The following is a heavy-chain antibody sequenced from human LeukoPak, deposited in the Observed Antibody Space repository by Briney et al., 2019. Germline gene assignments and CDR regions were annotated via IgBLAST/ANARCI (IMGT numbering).Heavy chain of an antibody. CDR3: ATPQYCSSTSCSLDY. CDR1: GGTFSSYA. D-gene: IGHD2-2*01. J-gene: IGHJ4*02. CDR2: IIPIFGTA. V-gene: IGHV1-69*05. Sequence: SVKVSCKASGGTFSSYAISWVRQAPGQGIEWMGGIIPIFGTANYAQKFQGRVTITTDESTSTAYMELSSLRSEDTAVYYCATPQYCSSTSCSLDYWGQGTLVTVSS.